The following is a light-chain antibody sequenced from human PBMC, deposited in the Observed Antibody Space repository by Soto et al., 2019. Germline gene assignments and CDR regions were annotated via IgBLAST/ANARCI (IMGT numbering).Light chain of an antibody. CDR3: QQYNNWTPYT. CDR2: GAS. Sequence: EVVMTQSPATLSVSPGESATLSCRASQSVSANLAWYQQKPGQAPRLLIYGASTRATGIPARVSGSGSGTEFTLTISSLKSEDFEVSYCQQYNNWTPYTFGQGTKVDIK. J-gene: IGKJ1*01. V-gene: IGKV3-15*01. CDR1: QSVSAN.